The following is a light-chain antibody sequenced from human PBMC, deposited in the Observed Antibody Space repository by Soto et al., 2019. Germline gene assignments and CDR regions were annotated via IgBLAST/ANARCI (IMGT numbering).Light chain of an antibody. V-gene: IGKV3-15*01. Sequence: EIVLTQSPGTLSLSPGERVTLSCRASQSISDNLAWSQQKPGQPPRLLIYGASVRATGVPARFRGSGSGTEFTLTITSLQSEDFAVYYCQQYDNWPPFTFGQGTRLEIK. J-gene: IGKJ5*01. CDR2: GAS. CDR3: QQYDNWPPFT. CDR1: QSISDN.